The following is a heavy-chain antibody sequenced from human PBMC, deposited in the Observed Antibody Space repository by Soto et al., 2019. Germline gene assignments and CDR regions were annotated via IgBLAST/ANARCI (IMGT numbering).Heavy chain of an antibody. Sequence: QVQLVESGGGVVQPGSFLRLSCATSGFTFSYYGLHWVRQAPGRGLEWVAVISYDGRKKNYVDSVKGRFTVSRDKSTNTLYLQMTDLRPEDTAVYFCAKSRLASSATYGMDVWGPGTTVIVSS. D-gene: IGHD6-19*01. J-gene: IGHJ6*02. CDR2: ISYDGRKK. CDR1: GFTFSYYG. CDR3: AKSRLASSATYGMDV. V-gene: IGHV3-30*18.